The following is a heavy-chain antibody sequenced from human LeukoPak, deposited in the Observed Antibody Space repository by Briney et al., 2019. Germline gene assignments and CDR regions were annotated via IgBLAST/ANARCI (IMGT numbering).Heavy chain of an antibody. Sequence: ASVTVSCKASGSTFTSYGFSWVRQAPAQGLEWVGLISAYNGSTNYAQRLQGRVTMTTDTSTSTAYMELRSLRSDDTAVYYCARAYRIAVAGTPGWFDPWGQGTLVTVSS. CDR1: GSTFTSYG. CDR2: ISAYNGST. J-gene: IGHJ5*02. V-gene: IGHV1-18*01. CDR3: ARAYRIAVAGTPGWFDP. D-gene: IGHD6-19*01.